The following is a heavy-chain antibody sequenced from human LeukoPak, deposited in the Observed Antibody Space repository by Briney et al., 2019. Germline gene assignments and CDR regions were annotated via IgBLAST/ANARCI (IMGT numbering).Heavy chain of an antibody. D-gene: IGHD2-15*01. CDR2: LYSGGST. CDR3: TKGGGYADFDY. V-gene: IGHV3-53*01. Sequence: GGSLRLSCAASGFTVSSNYMSWVRQAPGKGLEWVSDLYSGGSTYYPDSVKGRFTISRNNSNSTLYIQMNSLRAEDSAVYFCTKGGGYADFDYWGQGTLVTVSS. CDR1: GFTVSSNY. J-gene: IGHJ4*02.